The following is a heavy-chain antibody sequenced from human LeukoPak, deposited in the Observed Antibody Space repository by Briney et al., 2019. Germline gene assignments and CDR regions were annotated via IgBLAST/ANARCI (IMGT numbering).Heavy chain of an antibody. CDR3: ARDPGNHSGA. Sequence: GGSLRLSCAASGFTFSDYYMSWIRQAPGKGLEWVASIKQDGSEKYYVDSVRGRFTISRDNAKNSLYLQMNTLRAEDTAMYYCARDPGNHSGAWGQGTLVTVSS. CDR1: GFTFSDYY. J-gene: IGHJ5*02. V-gene: IGHV3-7*05. D-gene: IGHD6-19*01. CDR2: IKQDGSEK.